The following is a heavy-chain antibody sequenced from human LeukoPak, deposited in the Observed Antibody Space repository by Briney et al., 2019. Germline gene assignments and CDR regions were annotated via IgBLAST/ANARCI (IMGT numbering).Heavy chain of an antibody. V-gene: IGHV3-7*02. D-gene: IGHD2/OR15-2a*01. CDR2: IKQDGSEK. CDR1: GFSFSSYW. CDR3: ARGRYFSPYYFDY. Sequence: GGSLILSCAASGFSFSSYWMSWVRQAPGKGLEWVANIKQDGSEKYYVDSVKGRFTISRDNAKNTLYLQINSLRAEDTAVYSCARGRYFSPYYFDYWGQGTLVTVSS. J-gene: IGHJ4*02.